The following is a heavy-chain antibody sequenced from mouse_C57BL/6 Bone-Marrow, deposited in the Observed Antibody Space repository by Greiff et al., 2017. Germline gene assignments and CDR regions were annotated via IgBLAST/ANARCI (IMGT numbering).Heavy chain of an antibody. CDR2: FNPSTGGT. CDR1: GYSFTGYY. V-gene: IGHV1-43*01. CDR3: ARPIYYGNYDWYCDV. D-gene: IGHD2-1*01. J-gene: IGHJ1*03. Sequence: EVQLQESGPELVKPGASVKISCKASGYSFTGYYMHWVKQSSEKSLEWIGEFNPSTGGTSYNQKFKGKATLTVDKSSITAYMQLKSLTSEDSAVYYCARPIYYGNYDWYCDVWGTGTTVTVSS.